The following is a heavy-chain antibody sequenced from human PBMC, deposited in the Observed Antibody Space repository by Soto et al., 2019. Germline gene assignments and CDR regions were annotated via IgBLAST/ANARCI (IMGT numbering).Heavy chain of an antibody. CDR3: VREPWGFSGTWYDY. Sequence: GGSLRLSCEGSGFSFRSYWMHWVRQAPGEGLVWVARISFDGNVTNYADSVKGRFTISRDNARNTVFLQMNGLRAGDTALYFCVREPWGFSGTWYDYWGQGTLVTVSS. V-gene: IGHV3-74*01. CDR2: ISFDGNVT. J-gene: IGHJ4*02. CDR1: GFSFRSYW. D-gene: IGHD6-13*01.